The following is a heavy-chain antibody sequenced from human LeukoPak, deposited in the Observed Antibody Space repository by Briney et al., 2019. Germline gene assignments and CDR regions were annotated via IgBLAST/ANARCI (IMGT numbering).Heavy chain of an antibody. CDR1: GFTFSSYD. CDR3: ARGATRYDAFDI. V-gene: IGHV3-13*01. Sequence: PGGALRLSCAASGFTFSSYDMHWVRQATGKGLEWVSAIDTSGDTYYPGSVKGRFTISRENAKTYLYLQMNSLRAGDTAVYYCARGATRYDAFDIWGQGTMVTVSS. CDR2: IDTSGDT. D-gene: IGHD1-26*01. J-gene: IGHJ3*02.